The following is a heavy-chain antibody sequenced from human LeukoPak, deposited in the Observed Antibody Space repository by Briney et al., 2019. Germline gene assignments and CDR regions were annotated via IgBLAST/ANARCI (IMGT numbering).Heavy chain of an antibody. CDR2: INHSGST. Sequence: PSETLSLTCAVYGGSFSGYYWSWIRQPPGKGLEWIGEINHSGSTNYNPSLKSRVTISVDTSKNQFSLKLSSVTAADTAVYYCVAAGGHSYYYYGMDVWGQGTTVTVSS. J-gene: IGHJ6*02. CDR3: VAAGGHSYYYYGMDV. V-gene: IGHV4-34*01. D-gene: IGHD6-13*01. CDR1: GGSFSGYY.